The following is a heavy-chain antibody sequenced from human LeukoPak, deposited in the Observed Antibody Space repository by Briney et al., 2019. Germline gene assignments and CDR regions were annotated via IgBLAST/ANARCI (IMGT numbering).Heavy chain of an antibody. D-gene: IGHD3-16*01. Sequence: SETLSLTCTVSGGSISSYYWSWIRQPPGKGLEWIGYIYYSGSTYYNPSLKSRVTISVDTSKNQFSLKLSSVTAADTAVYYCAREAGGDYVDYWGQGTLVTVSS. CDR1: GGSISSYY. V-gene: IGHV4-30-4*01. CDR3: AREAGGDYVDY. CDR2: IYYSGST. J-gene: IGHJ4*02.